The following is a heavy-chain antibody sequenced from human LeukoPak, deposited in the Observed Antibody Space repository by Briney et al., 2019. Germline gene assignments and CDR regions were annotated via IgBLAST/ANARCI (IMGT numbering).Heavy chain of an antibody. V-gene: IGHV3-48*01. Sequence: GGSLRLSCAASGFTFSSYSMNWVRQAPGKGLEWVSYISSSSTIYYADSVKGRFTISRDNAKNSLYLQMNSLRAEDTAVYYCARDSGIAASDAFDIWGQGTMVTVSS. CDR2: ISSSSTI. CDR3: ARDSGIAASDAFDI. J-gene: IGHJ3*02. CDR1: GFTFSSYS. D-gene: IGHD6-13*01.